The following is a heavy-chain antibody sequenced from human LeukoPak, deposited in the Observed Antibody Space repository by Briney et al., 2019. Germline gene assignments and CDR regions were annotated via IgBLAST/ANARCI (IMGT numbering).Heavy chain of an antibody. J-gene: IGHJ6*03. CDR1: GYSFTSYW. Sequence: GESLKISCKGSGYSFTSYWIGWVRQMPGKGLEWMGIIYPGDSDTRYSPSFQGQVTISADKPISTAYLQWSSLKASDTAMYYCARQELSSGWQPRYYYYMDVWGKGTTVTVPS. D-gene: IGHD6-19*01. CDR3: ARQELSSGWQPRYYYYMDV. V-gene: IGHV5-51*01. CDR2: IYPGDSDT.